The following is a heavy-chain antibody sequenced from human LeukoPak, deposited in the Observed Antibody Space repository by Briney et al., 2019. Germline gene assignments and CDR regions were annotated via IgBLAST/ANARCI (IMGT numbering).Heavy chain of an antibody. CDR3: SRENGAFSPFGY. CDR1: GGSITSTNW. CDR2: VSLSGLT. V-gene: IGHV4-4*02. J-gene: IGHJ4*02. D-gene: IGHD2-8*01. Sequence: SGTLSLTCGVSGGSITSTNWWSWVRQPPGQGLEWIGEVSLSGLTNYNPSLSSRVIMALDTSKNHLSLHLTSVTAADTAVYYYSRENGAFSPFGYWGQGYLVTVLS.